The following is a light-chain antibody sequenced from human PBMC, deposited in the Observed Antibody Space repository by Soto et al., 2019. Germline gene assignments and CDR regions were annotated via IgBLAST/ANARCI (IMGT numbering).Light chain of an antibody. CDR1: QSISSW. Sequence: DIQVTQSPSTLSASVGDRVTITCRASQSISSWLAWYQQKPGKAPKLLIYDASSLESGVPSRFSGSGSGTEFTLTINNLLPDDFATYYCQQYDNWVAFGGGTKV. CDR3: QQYDNWVA. CDR2: DAS. J-gene: IGKJ4*01. V-gene: IGKV1-5*01.